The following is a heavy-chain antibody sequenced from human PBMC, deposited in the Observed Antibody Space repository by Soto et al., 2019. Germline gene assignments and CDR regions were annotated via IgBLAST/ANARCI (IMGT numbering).Heavy chain of an antibody. V-gene: IGHV3-23*01. J-gene: IGHJ4*02. CDR2: ISGSGGST. CDR1: GFTFSSYA. Sequence: GGSLRLSCAASGFTFSSYAMSWVRQAPGKGLEWVSAISGSGGSTYYADSVKGRFTISRHNSKNTLYLQMNSLRAEDTAVYYCARDQGQGYFDYWGQGTLVTVSS. CDR3: ARDQGQGYFDY.